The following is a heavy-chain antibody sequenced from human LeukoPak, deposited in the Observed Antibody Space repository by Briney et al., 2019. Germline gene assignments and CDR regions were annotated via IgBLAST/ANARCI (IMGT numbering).Heavy chain of an antibody. D-gene: IGHD3-16*01. Sequence: PSETLSLTCAVSGGSISGYYGSWIRQPPGQTLEWIGYIYSSGSTNYNPSLQSRVTMSVDTSMNQFFLRLSSVTAPDTPVYYCARFTYTTRPSDVWRKGTTVTVSS. V-gene: IGHV4-4*09. CDR1: GGSISGYY. CDR2: IYSSGST. CDR3: ARFTYTTRPSDV. J-gene: IGHJ6*04.